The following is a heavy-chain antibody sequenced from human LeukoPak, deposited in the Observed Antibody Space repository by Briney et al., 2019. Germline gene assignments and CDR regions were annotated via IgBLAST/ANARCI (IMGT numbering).Heavy chain of an antibody. CDR1: GFTFSSYA. V-gene: IGHV3-23*01. J-gene: IGHJ4*02. D-gene: IGHD6-13*01. CDR2: IGGSGGST. Sequence: GGSLRLSCAASGFTFSSYAMSLVRQAPGKGLEWVSAIGGSGGSTYYADSVKGRFTISRDNSKNTLYLQMNSLRAEDTAVYYCAMAPYSSSWYGDYWGQGTLVTVSS. CDR3: AMAPYSSSWYGDY.